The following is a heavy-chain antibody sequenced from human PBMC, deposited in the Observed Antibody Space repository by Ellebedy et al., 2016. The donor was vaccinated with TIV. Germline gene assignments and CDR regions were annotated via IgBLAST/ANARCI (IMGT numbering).Heavy chain of an antibody. V-gene: IGHV2-5*02. J-gene: IGHJ6*02. D-gene: IGHD3-3*01. Sequence: SGPTLVKPTQTLTLTCTFSGFSFSTRGVGVGWIRQPPGKALEWLAVIYWDDDKRYSPSLKSRLTITKDTSKNQVVLTMTNMEPVDTATYYCAHKFGGSVFGVLPNAKIRSGLDVWGQGTTVTVSS. CDR3: AHKFGGSVFGVLPNAKIRSGLDV. CDR2: IYWDDDK. CDR1: GFSFSTRGVG.